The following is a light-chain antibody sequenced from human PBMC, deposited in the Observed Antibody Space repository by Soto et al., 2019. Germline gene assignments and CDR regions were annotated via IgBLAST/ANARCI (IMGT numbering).Light chain of an antibody. Sequence: EIVLTQSPGTLSLSPGERATLSCRASQSVRSSFFAWYQQKPGQAPRLLIYDVSVRATGIPDRFSGSGSGTDFTLTINSLEHEDFAVYYCPKYENSVMYTFGQGNKLEIK. CDR1: QSVRSSF. CDR3: PKYENSVMYT. V-gene: IGKV3-20*01. J-gene: IGKJ2*01. CDR2: DVS.